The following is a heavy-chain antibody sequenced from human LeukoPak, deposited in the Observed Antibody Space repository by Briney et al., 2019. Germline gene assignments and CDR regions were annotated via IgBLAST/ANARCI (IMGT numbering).Heavy chain of an antibody. V-gene: IGHV5-51*01. CDR2: ISPGDSDT. J-gene: IGHJ6*03. Sequence: GESLKISCKGSGYSFTSYWIGWVRQMPGKGLEWMGIISPGDSDTGYSPSFQGQVTISADKSITTAYLQWSSLKASDTAMYYCARHNGRAYYDILTGYYPPYYYYYYMDVWGKGTTVTVSS. D-gene: IGHD3-9*01. CDR3: ARHNGRAYYDILTGYYPPYYYYYYMDV. CDR1: GYSFTSYW.